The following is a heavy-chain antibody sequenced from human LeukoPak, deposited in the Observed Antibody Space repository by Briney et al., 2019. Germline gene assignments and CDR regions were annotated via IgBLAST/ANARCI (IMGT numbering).Heavy chain of an antibody. J-gene: IGHJ4*02. D-gene: IGHD3-16*02. V-gene: IGHV1-18*01. CDR2: ISAYNGNT. Sequence: ASVKVSCKASGYTFTIYGISWVRQAPGQGLEWMGWISAYNGNTNYARYLQVRVTMTTDTSTSTAYMELRSLRSDDTAVYYCARDRDLYDYVWGSYRPFDYWGQGTLVTVSS. CDR1: GYTFTIYG. CDR3: ARDRDLYDYVWGSYRPFDY.